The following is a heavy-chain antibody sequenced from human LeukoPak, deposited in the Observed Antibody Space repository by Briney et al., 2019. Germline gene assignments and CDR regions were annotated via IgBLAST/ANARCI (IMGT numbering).Heavy chain of an antibody. CDR1: GGSISSYY. D-gene: IGHD6-19*01. J-gene: IGHJ4*02. Sequence: SETLSLTCTVSGGSISSYYWSWIRQPPGKGLGWIGYIYYSGSTNYNPSLKSRVTISVDTSKNQFSLKLSSVTAADTAVYYCARGAVAAKGIDYWGQGTLVTVSS. CDR3: ARGAVAAKGIDY. CDR2: IYYSGST. V-gene: IGHV4-59*01.